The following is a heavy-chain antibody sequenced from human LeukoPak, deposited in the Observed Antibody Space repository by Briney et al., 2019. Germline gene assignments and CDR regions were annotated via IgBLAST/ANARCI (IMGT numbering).Heavy chain of an antibody. J-gene: IGHJ3*02. CDR3: TTEIGWEQLVPAFDI. V-gene: IGHV3-15*01. CDR2: IKSKTDGGTT. CDR1: GFTFSNAW. D-gene: IGHD6-6*01. Sequence: PGGSLRLSCAASGFTFSNAWMSWVRQAPGKGLEWVGRIKSKTDGGTTDYAAPVKGRFTISRDDSKNTLYLQMNSLKTEDTAVYYCTTEIGWEQLVPAFDIWGQGTMVTVSS.